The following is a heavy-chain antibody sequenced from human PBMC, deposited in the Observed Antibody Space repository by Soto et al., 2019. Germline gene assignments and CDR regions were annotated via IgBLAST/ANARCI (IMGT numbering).Heavy chain of an antibody. J-gene: IGHJ6*02. CDR1: GYTFTSYG. CDR2: ISAYSGNT. CDR3: AAFATNIPHCYYGMDV. Sequence: ASVKVFCKASGYTFTSYGISWVRQAPGQGLEWMGWISAYSGNTGYAQKFRGRVTMTRNTSTSTAYMELSSLRSEDTAVYYCAAFATNIPHCYYGMDVWGQGTTVTVSS. D-gene: IGHD1-26*01. V-gene: IGHV1-8*02.